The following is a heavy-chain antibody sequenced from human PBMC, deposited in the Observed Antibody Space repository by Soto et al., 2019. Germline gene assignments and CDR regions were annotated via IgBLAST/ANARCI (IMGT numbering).Heavy chain of an antibody. D-gene: IGHD6-13*01. V-gene: IGHV4-39*01. CDR1: GGSISSSSYY. CDR2: IYYSGST. Sequence: QLQLQASGPGLVKPSETLSLTCTVSGGSISSSSYYWGWIRQPPGKGLEWIGSIYYSGSTYYNQSLRCRVTISEDTSKNQFALKLSSVTAADTAVYYCVGQQLDRGKYNWFDPWGQGTLVTVSS. CDR3: VGQQLDRGKYNWFDP. J-gene: IGHJ5*02.